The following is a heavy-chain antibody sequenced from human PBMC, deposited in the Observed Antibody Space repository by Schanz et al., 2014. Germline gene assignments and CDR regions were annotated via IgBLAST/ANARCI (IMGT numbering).Heavy chain of an antibody. CDR1: GFTFSSYA. CDR3: AKDAENTAMITDYFDY. V-gene: IGHV3-23*04. CDR2: ISGTGGDDT. J-gene: IGHJ4*02. D-gene: IGHD5-18*01. Sequence: EVQLVESGGGLVQPGGSLRLSCTASGFTFSSYAMSWVRQAPGKGLEWVSAISGTGGDDTYYADSVKGRFTISRDNSKNTLYLQMNSLRAEDTAVYYCAKDAENTAMITDYFDYWGQGTLVTVSS.